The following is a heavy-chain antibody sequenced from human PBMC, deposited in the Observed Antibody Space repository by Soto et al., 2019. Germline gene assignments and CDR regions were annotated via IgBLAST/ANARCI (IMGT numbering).Heavy chain of an antibody. CDR2: ISYDGSNK. D-gene: IGHD3-10*01. Sequence: QVQLVESGGGVVQPGRSLRLSCAASGFTFSSYAMHWVRQAPGKGLEWVAVISYDGSNKYYADSVKGRFTISRDNSKNTLYLQMNSLRAEDTAVYYCARDPGRSGPDYWGQGTLVTVSS. J-gene: IGHJ4*02. V-gene: IGHV3-30-3*01. CDR3: ARDPGRSGPDY. CDR1: GFTFSSYA.